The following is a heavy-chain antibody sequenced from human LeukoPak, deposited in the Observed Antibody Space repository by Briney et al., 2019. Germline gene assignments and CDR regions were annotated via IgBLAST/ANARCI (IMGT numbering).Heavy chain of an antibody. CDR3: ARDPYGMDV. V-gene: IGHV1-2*02. Sequence: ASVKVSCKAPGYTFTGYYMDWVRQAPGQGLEWMGWINPNSGGTNYAQKFQGRVTMTRDTSISTAYMELRRLRSDDTAVYYCARDPYGMDVWGQGTTVTVSS. J-gene: IGHJ6*02. CDR1: GYTFTGYY. CDR2: INPNSGGT.